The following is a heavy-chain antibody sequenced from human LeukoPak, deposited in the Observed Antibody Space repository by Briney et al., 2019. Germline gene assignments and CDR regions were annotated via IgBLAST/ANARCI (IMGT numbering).Heavy chain of an antibody. V-gene: IGHV5-51*01. CDR2: IYPGDSDT. CDR1: GSSFTSYW. CDR3: ARRSLAAREYYFDY. Sequence: GESLQISCQGSGSSFTSYWIGWVRQLPGKGLEWMGIIYPGDSDTRYSPSFQGQVTISADKSISTAYLQWSSLKASDTAMYYCARRSLAAREYYFDYWGQGTLVTVSS. J-gene: IGHJ4*02. D-gene: IGHD6-6*01.